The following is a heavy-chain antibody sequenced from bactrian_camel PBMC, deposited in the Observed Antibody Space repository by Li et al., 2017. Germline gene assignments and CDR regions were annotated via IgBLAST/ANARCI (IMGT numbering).Heavy chain of an antibody. D-gene: IGHD1*01. CDR1: GFTFSSLF. Sequence: DVQLVESGGDVVKPGGSLRLSCAASGFTFSSLFMNWVRQAPGKGLEWVSSFYSDGRTYYADSVKGRFIISRDNAKSTVSLQMNSLKSEDTALYYCRMYHTTMHDTTCGDIGWWGQGTQVTVS. V-gene: IGHV3S10*01. CDR2: FYSDGRT. CDR3: RMYHTTMHDTTCGDIGW. J-gene: IGHJ4*01.